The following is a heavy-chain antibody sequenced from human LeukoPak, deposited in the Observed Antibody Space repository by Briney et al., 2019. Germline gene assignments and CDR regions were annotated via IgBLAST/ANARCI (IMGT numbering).Heavy chain of an antibody. Sequence: WASVKVSCKASGYTFTSYGISWVRQAPGQGLEWMGWISAYNGNTNYAQKLQGRVTMTTDTSTSTAYMELRSLRSDDTAVYYCAREPRRMVRELLGVRFDPWGQGTLVTVSS. D-gene: IGHD3-10*01. CDR1: GYTFTSYG. J-gene: IGHJ5*02. CDR3: AREPRRMVRELLGVRFDP. CDR2: ISAYNGNT. V-gene: IGHV1-18*01.